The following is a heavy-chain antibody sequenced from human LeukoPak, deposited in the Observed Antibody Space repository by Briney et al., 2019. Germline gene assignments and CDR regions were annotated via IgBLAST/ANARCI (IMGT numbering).Heavy chain of an antibody. D-gene: IGHD2-2*02. CDR1: GFTFSRYW. Sequence: GGSLRLSCAASGFTFSRYWMSWVRQVPRKGLEWVANIKQDGSEKYYVDSVKGRFTISRDNAKNSLYLQMNSLRAEDTAVYYCARGLKDQPLLYPDALDIWGQGTMVTVSS. CDR2: IKQDGSEK. CDR3: ARGLKDQPLLYPDALDI. V-gene: IGHV3-7*01. J-gene: IGHJ3*02.